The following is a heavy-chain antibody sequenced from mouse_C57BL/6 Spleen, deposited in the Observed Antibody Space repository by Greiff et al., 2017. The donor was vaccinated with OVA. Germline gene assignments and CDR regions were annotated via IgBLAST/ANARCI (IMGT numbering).Heavy chain of an antibody. CDR2: IGYDGCN. D-gene: IGHD1-1*01. Sequence: EVQLQESGPGLVKPSQSLSLTCSVTGYSITSGDYWNWIRQFPGNILEWVAYIGYDGCNNYNPSLKNRISITRDTSKNQFFLKLNHVTTEDTATYYCARDVYYGSSFDYWGQGTTLTVSS. V-gene: IGHV3-6*01. CDR3: ARDVYYGSSFDY. CDR1: GYSITSGDY. J-gene: IGHJ2*01.